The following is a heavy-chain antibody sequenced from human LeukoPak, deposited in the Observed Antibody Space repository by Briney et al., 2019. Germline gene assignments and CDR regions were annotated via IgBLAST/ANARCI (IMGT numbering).Heavy chain of an antibody. CDR1: GYTFTNYA. V-gene: IGHV1-3*01. Sequence: ASVNVSCKTSGYTFTNYAMHWVRQAPGQRLEWMGWINAGNGDTKYPQKFQGRVTITRDTSASTAYMEVSSLRSVDTAVYYCARQHKSAAVIDNAFDIWGQGTMVTVSS. CDR3: ARQHKSAAVIDNAFDI. D-gene: IGHD2-2*01. J-gene: IGHJ3*02. CDR2: INAGNGDT.